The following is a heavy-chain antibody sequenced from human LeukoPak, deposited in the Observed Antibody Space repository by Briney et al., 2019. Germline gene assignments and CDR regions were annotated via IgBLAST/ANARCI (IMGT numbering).Heavy chain of an antibody. D-gene: IGHD6-13*01. Sequence: LETLSLTCTVSGGSISSYYWSWIRQPPGKGLEWIGYIYYSGSTNYNPSLKSRVTISVDTSKNQFSLKLSSVTAADTAVYYCARERVRYSSSPFDYWGQGTLVTVSS. CDR1: GGSISSYY. CDR2: IYYSGST. J-gene: IGHJ4*02. CDR3: ARERVRYSSSPFDY. V-gene: IGHV4-59*12.